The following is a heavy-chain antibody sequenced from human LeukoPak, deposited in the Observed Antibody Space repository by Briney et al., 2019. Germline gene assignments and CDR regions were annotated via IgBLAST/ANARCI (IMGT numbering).Heavy chain of an antibody. D-gene: IGHD1-14*01. V-gene: IGHV3-7*03. J-gene: IGHJ4*02. Sequence: PGGSLRLSCAASGFSFSSYWMTWVRQAPGRGLEFVANIRGDGNEKYYMDSMKGRLTNSRDNAKNSLFLQMSGLRAEDTAVYYCMTELLGYRGQGTLVTVSS. CDR2: IRGDGNEK. CDR1: GFSFSSYW. CDR3: MTELLGY.